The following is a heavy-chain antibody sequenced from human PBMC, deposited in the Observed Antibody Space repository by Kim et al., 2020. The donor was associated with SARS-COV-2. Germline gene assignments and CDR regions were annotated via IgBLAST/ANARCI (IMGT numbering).Heavy chain of an antibody. CDR3: ARGSEHASDY. J-gene: IGHJ4*02. Sequence: SETLSLTCAVYGGSFSGYYWSWIRQPPGKGLEWIGEINHSGSTNYKPSLKSRVTISVDTSKNQFSLKLSSVTAADTAVYYCARGSEHASDYWGQGTLVTVSS. CDR2: INHSGST. V-gene: IGHV4-34*01. CDR1: GGSFSGYY.